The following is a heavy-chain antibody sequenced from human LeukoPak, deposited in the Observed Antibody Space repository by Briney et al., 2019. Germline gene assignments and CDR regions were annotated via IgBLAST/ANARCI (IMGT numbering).Heavy chain of an antibody. CDR2: IIPILGIA. J-gene: IGHJ4*02. V-gene: IGHV1-69*04. CDR3: ARAQAGIAAAGLDY. CDR1: GGTFSSYA. D-gene: IGHD6-13*01. Sequence: SVKVSCKASGGTFSSYAISWVRQAPGQGLEWMGRIIPILGIANYAQKFQGRVTITADKSTSTAYMELSSLRSEDTAVYYCARAQAGIAAAGLDYWGQGTLVTVSS.